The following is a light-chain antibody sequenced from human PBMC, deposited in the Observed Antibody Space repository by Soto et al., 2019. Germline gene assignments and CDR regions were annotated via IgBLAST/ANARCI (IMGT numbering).Light chain of an antibody. CDR3: QQSSTTPWT. V-gene: IGKV1-39*01. CDR1: QSISSY. Sequence: DIPMTQSASSLPSSIGSRGPVTCRASQSISSYINWYQQNPGKAPKVMSYGPSSLQSEVPLKVRGRGPLTYFTLAISSLQPEYSDTSYCQQSSTTPWTVGQGTKVYI. J-gene: IGKJ1*01. CDR2: GPS.